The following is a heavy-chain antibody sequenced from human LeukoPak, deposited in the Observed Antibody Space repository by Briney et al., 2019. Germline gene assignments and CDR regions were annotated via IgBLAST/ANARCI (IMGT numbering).Heavy chain of an antibody. J-gene: IGHJ5*02. Sequence: SETLSLTCGVSGGYFSGYYWSWIRQPPGKGLEWIGEINHSGSTNYNPSLKSRVTISVDTSKNQFSLKLSSVTAADTAVYYCARGVAARPEINNNWFDPWGQGTLVTVSS. CDR2: INHSGST. D-gene: IGHD6-6*01. CDR1: GGYFSGYY. CDR3: ARGVAARPEINNNWFDP. V-gene: IGHV4-34*01.